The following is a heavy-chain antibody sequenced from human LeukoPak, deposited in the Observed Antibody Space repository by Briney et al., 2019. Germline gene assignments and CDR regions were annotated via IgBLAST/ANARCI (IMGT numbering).Heavy chain of an antibody. CDR2: ISSSSSYI. Sequence: GGSLRLSCAASGFTFRSYSMNWVRQAPGKGLEWVSSISSSSSYIYYADSVKGRFTIPRDNAKNSLYLQMNSLRAEDTAVYYCARVEGYCSSTSCPANYWGQGTLVTVSS. J-gene: IGHJ4*02. D-gene: IGHD2-2*01. CDR1: GFTFRSYS. CDR3: ARVEGYCSSTSCPANY. V-gene: IGHV3-21*01.